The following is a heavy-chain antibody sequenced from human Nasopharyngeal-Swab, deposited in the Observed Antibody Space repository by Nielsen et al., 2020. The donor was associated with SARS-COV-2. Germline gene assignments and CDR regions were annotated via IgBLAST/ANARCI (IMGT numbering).Heavy chain of an antibody. CDR3: ARAIAAAGSY. J-gene: IGHJ4*02. D-gene: IGHD6-13*01. Sequence: VRQAPGKGLEWVANIKQDGSEKYYVDSVKGRFTISRDSAKNSLYLQMNSLRAEDTAVYYCARAIAAAGSYWGRGTLVTVSS. V-gene: IGHV3-7*05. CDR2: IKQDGSEK.